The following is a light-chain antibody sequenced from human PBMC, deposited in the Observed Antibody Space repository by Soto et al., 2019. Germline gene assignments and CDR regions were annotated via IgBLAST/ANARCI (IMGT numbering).Light chain of an antibody. V-gene: IGKV3-20*01. CDR1: QSVDRSD. Sequence: VLTQSPGTLSLSPGERATLSCRASQSVDRSDIAWYQQKPGQAPRLLIYGTSIRAAGIPDRFSVSGSGTDFSLTISRLEPEDFAVYYCQHFGRSPLTFGGGTKVEIK. J-gene: IGKJ4*01. CDR2: GTS. CDR3: QHFGRSPLT.